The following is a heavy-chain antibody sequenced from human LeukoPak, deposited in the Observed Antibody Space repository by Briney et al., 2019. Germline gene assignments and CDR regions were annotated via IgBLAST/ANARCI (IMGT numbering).Heavy chain of an antibody. CDR1: GHTFTSYG. CDR2: ISAYNGNT. Sequence: ASVKVSCKASGHTFTSYGISWVRQAPGQGLEWMGWISAYNGNTNYAQKLQGRVTMTTDTSTSTAYMELRSLRSDDTAVYYCARCEADSSGYYYWYFDLWGRGTLVTVSS. V-gene: IGHV1-18*01. CDR3: ARCEADSSGYYYWYFDL. J-gene: IGHJ2*01. D-gene: IGHD3-22*01.